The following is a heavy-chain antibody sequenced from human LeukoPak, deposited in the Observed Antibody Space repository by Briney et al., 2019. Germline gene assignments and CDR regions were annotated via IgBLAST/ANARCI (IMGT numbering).Heavy chain of an antibody. V-gene: IGHV3-33*01. D-gene: IGHD3-9*01. Sequence: TGGSLRLSCAASGFTFSNYGMHWVRQAPGKGLEWVAVIWYDGINKYYADSVKGRFTISRDNSKNTLYLQMNSLRAEDTAVYYCASGKLDYDILTGYYPYGMDVWGQGTTVTVSS. CDR2: IWYDGINK. J-gene: IGHJ6*02. CDR1: GFTFSNYG. CDR3: ASGKLDYDILTGYYPYGMDV.